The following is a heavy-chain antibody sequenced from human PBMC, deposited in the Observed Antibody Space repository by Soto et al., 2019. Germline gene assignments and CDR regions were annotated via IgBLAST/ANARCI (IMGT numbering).Heavy chain of an antibody. J-gene: IGHJ5*02. CDR1: GDSISGYY. CDR3: AKAWAPTVNWFDP. D-gene: IGHD4-17*01. V-gene: IGHV4-4*07. Sequence: SETLSLTCTVSGDSISGYYWNWIRQPAGQGLEWIGRIFTTGATNLNPSLKSRVTLSVDTSRNQISLKLTSVTAADTAMYYCAKAWAPTVNWFDPWGQGILVTVSS. CDR2: IFTTGAT.